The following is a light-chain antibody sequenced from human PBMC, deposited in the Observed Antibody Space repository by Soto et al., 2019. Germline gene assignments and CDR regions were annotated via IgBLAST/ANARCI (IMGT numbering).Light chain of an antibody. J-gene: IGKJ3*01. V-gene: IGKV3-11*01. CDR2: DAS. Sequence: EIVLTQSPATLSLSPGERATLSCRASQSVSSYLAWYQQKPGQAPRLLIYDASNRATGIPARFSGSGSGTDLPLSISSLEPEDFAVYYCQQRSNLRTFGPGTKVDIK. CDR3: QQRSNLRT. CDR1: QSVSSY.